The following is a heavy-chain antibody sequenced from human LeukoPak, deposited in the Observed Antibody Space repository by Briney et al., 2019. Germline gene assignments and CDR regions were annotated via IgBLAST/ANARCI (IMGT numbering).Heavy chain of an antibody. CDR3: AKDLSDFWSGYYKG. D-gene: IGHD3-3*01. CDR2: ISGSGGST. CDR1: GFTFSSYA. V-gene: IGHV3-23*01. J-gene: IGHJ4*02. Sequence: GGSLRLSCAASGFTFSSYAMSWVRQAPGKGLEWVSAISGSGGSTYYADSVKGRFTISRDNSKNTLYLQMNSLRAEDTAVYYCAKDLSDFWSGYYKGWGQGTLVTVSS.